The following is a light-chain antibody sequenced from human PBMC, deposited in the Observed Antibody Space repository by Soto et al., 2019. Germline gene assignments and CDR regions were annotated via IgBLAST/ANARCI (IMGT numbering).Light chain of an antibody. Sequence: ELVMTQSPATLSVSPGERATLSWRASQSVSSKLAWYQQKPGQAPRLLIYGASTRATGIPARFSGSGSGTDFTLTISRLEPEDFAVYYCQQSNSSPTTFGGGTKVDIK. CDR2: GAS. J-gene: IGKJ4*01. CDR3: QQSNSSPTT. V-gene: IGKV3-15*01. CDR1: QSVSSK.